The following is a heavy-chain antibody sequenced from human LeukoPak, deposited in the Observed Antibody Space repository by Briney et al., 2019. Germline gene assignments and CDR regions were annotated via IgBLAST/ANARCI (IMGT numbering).Heavy chain of an antibody. V-gene: IGHV3-23*01. CDR1: GFTFSSYA. CDR2: ISGSGGST. J-gene: IGHJ6*03. CDR3: ARMSTSYYYYYMDV. Sequence: GGSLRLSCAASGFTFSSYAMSWVRQAPGKGLEWVSAISGSGGSTYYADSVKGRFTISRDNSKNTLYLQMNSLRAEDTAVYYCARMSTSYYYYYMDVWGKGTTVTISS.